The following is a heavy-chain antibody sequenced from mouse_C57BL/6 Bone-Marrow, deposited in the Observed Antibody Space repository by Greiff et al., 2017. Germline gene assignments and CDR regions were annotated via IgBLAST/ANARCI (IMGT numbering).Heavy chain of an antibody. D-gene: IGHD1-1*01. CDR1: GFTFSDYY. V-gene: IGHV5-12*01. CDR2: ISNGGGST. Sequence: EVMLVESGGGLVQPGGSLKLSCAASGFTFSDYYMYWVRQTPEKRLEWVAYISNGGGSTYYPDTVKGRFTISRDNAKNTLYLQMSRLKSEDTAMYYCARHSLYYYGSRGYWYFDVWGTGTTVTVSS. CDR3: ARHSLYYYGSRGYWYFDV. J-gene: IGHJ1*03.